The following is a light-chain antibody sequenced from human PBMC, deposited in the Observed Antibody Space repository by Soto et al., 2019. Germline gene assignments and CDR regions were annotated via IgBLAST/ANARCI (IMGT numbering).Light chain of an antibody. Sequence: EIVLTQSPATLSLSPGDRATLYCRASQTVTTYLAWYQQKPGQPPRLLIYGASNRATGIPARFSGSGSETDFTLDISNLAPEDFAVYYCQQRSNWPANFGQGTRLEIK. V-gene: IGKV3-11*01. CDR2: GAS. CDR3: QQRSNWPAN. J-gene: IGKJ5*01. CDR1: QTVTTY.